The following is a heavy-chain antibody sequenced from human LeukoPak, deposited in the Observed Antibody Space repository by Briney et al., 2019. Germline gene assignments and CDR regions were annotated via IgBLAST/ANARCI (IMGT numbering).Heavy chain of an antibody. Sequence: SGTLSLTCAVSGGSISSSNWWSWVRQPPGKGLEWIGEIYHSGSTNYNPSLKSRVTISVDKSKNQFSLKLSSVTAADTAVYYCARGGPTRYSYSFDSWGQGTLVTVSS. CDR1: GGSISSSNW. V-gene: IGHV4-4*02. CDR2: IYHSGST. CDR3: ARGGPTRYSYSFDS. J-gene: IGHJ5*01. D-gene: IGHD1-1*01.